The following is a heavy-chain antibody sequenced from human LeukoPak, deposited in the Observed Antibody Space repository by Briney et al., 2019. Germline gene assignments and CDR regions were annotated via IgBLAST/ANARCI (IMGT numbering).Heavy chain of an antibody. J-gene: IGHJ4*02. CDR1: GFTFSSYW. CDR2: INSDGSST. CDR3: AREEYGDYFDY. D-gene: IGHD4-17*01. V-gene: IGHV3-74*01. Sequence: GGSLRLSCAASGFTFSSYWMHWLRQARGKGLVWVSRINSDGSSTSYADSVKGRFTISRDNAKNTLYLQMNSLRAEDTAVYYCAREEYGDYFDYWGQGTLVAVSS.